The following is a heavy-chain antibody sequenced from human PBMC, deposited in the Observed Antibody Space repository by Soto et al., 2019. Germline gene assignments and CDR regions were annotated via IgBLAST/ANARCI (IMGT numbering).Heavy chain of an antibody. CDR1: GGTFSSYS. Sequence: SVKVSFKACGGTFSSYSINWLRQAPGQGLEWMGEIIPIFGTANYAQKFQGRVTITADESTSTAYMELSSLRSEDTAVYYCARDGGRHSGGIDYWGQGTLVTVS. CDR3: ARDGGRHSGGIDY. D-gene: IGHD1-26*01. V-gene: IGHV1-69*13. J-gene: IGHJ4*02. CDR2: IIPIFGTA.